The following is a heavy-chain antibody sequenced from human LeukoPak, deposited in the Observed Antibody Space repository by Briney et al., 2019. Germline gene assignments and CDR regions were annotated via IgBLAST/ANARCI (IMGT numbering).Heavy chain of an antibody. Sequence: GGSLRLSCAASGFTFSDTWMHCVRHAPGKGLGWVSRIRSDGSDTRYAESVKGRFTISRDNAKNTLYLQMNSMRAEDTAVYYCARDWFHAIDYWGQGTLVTVSS. CDR1: GFTFSDTW. V-gene: IGHV3-74*01. CDR2: IRSDGSDT. CDR3: ARDWFHAIDY. D-gene: IGHD2/OR15-2a*01. J-gene: IGHJ4*02.